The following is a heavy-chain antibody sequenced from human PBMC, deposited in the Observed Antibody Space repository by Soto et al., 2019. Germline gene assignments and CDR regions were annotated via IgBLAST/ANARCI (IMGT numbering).Heavy chain of an antibody. CDR1: GFTFNYYI. V-gene: IGHV3-48*02. CDR2: INAGSNTI. CDR3: ARGPSYYGSGSQVPRFDY. D-gene: IGHD3-10*01. Sequence: GGSLRLSCAASGFTFNYYIMNWVRQAPGKGLEWVSYINAGSNTIYYADSVEGRFTISRDNANNSVFLQMNSLRDKDTAVYYCARGPSYYGSGSQVPRFDYWGQGTLVTVSS. J-gene: IGHJ4*02.